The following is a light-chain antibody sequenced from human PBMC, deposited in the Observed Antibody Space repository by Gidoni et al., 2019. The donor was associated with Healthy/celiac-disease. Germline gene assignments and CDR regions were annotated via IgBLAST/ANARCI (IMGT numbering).Light chain of an antibody. CDR1: QSVSSSY. J-gene: IGKJ4*01. CDR3: QQYGSSPPIT. CDR2: GAS. V-gene: IGKV3-20*01. Sequence: VLPLSPRTLSLSPGERATLSCRASQSVSSSYLAWYQQKPGQAPRLLIYGASSRATGIPDRFSGSGSGTDFTLTISRLEPEDFAVYYCQQYGSSPPITFGEGTKVEIK.